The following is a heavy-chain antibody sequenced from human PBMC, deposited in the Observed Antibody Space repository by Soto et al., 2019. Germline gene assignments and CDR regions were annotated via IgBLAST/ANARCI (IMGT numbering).Heavy chain of an antibody. CDR2: IYYRGST. J-gene: IGHJ4*02. CDR3: ARGVIH. D-gene: IGHD2-21*01. Sequence: QVQLQESGPGLVKPSQTLSLTCTVSGGSISSGGYYWSWIRQHPGKGLEWIGSIYYRGSTFYNSSLKSRVTISVDTSKYRFSLKLSSETAADKAVYYCARGVIHWGQGTLVTVSS. V-gene: IGHV4-31*03. CDR1: GGSISSGGYY.